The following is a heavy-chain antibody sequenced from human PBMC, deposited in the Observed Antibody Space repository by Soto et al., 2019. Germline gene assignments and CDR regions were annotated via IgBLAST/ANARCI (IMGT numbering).Heavy chain of an antibody. Sequence: QVQLVQSGAEVQKPGSSVKVSCRAARGSFSASGFSWVRQAPGQGLEWVGGFIPIFGTANYAPKFQDRVTMTADDSPSTVYMALSSLKSEDTAMYYCARSGYSYGPNIDWGQGTLVTVSS. CDR3: ARSGYSYGPNID. V-gene: IGHV1-69*01. CDR1: RGSFSASG. J-gene: IGHJ4*02. CDR2: FIPIFGTA. D-gene: IGHD5-18*01.